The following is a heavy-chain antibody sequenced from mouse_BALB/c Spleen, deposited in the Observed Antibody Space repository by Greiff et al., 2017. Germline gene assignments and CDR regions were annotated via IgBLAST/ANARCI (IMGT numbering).Heavy chain of an antibody. CDR2: INPGSGGT. CDR1: GYAFTTYL. CDR3: ARGYAMDY. J-gene: IGHJ4*01. Sequence: QVQLQQSGAELVRPGTSVKVSCKASGYAFTTYLIEWVKQRPGQGLEWIGVINPGSGGTNYNEKFKGKATLTADKSSSTAYMQLSSLTSDDSAVYFCARGYAMDYWGQGTSVTVSS. V-gene: IGHV1-54*01.